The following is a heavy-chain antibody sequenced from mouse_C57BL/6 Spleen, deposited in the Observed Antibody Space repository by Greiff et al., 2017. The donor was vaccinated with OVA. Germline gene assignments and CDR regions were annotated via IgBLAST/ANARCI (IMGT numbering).Heavy chain of an antibody. CDR2: IDPSDSYT. V-gene: IGHV1-50*01. CDR3: ARKGNSSGPWFAY. D-gene: IGHD3-2*02. Sequence: QVQLQQPGAELVKPGASVKLYCKASGYTFTSYWMQWVKQRPGQGLEWIGEIDPSDSYTNYNQKFKGKATLTVDTSSSTAYMQLSSLTSEDSAVYYCARKGNSSGPWFAYWGQGTLVTVSA. J-gene: IGHJ3*01. CDR1: GYTFTSYW.